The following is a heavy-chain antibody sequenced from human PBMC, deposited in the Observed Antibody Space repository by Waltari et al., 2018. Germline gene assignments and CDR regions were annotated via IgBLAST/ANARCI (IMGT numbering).Heavy chain of an antibody. CDR3: ARGRLWLPYYYYGMDV. J-gene: IGHJ6*02. CDR1: GYTFTSYG. CDR2: MNPNSGNT. Sequence: QVQLVQSGAEVKKPGASVKVSCKASGYTFTSYGIKWVRQANGQGLEWMGWMNPNSGNTGYAQKFQGRVTMTRNTSISRAYMELSSLRSEDTAVYYCARGRLWLPYYYYGMDVWGQGTTVTVSS. D-gene: IGHD5-18*01. V-gene: IGHV1-8*01.